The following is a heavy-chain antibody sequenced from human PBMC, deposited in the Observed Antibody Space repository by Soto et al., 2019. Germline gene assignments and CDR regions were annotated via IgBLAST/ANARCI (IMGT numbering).Heavy chain of an antibody. V-gene: IGHV5-51*01. D-gene: IGHD6-13*01. CDR1: GYSFTSYW. Sequence: GESLKISCKGSGYSFTSYWIGWVRQMPGKGLEWMGIIYPGDSDTRYSPSFQGQVTISADKSISTAYLQWSSLKASDTAMYYCARPLTGIAADGGTYYYYGMDVWSQGTTVTVS. J-gene: IGHJ6*02. CDR3: ARPLTGIAADGGTYYYYGMDV. CDR2: IYPGDSDT.